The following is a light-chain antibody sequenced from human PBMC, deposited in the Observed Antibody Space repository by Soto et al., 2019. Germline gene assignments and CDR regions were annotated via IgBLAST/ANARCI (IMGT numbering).Light chain of an antibody. V-gene: IGKV1-9*01. CDR2: SAY. Sequence: IQLTQSPSFLSASVGDRVTITCRASQYIPSFLAWYQQKPGKAPELLIHSAYTLHSGVPSRFSGSGSGTNFTLTISSLQPEDFATYYCQHCHSYPITFGQGTRLEIK. CDR3: QHCHSYPIT. CDR1: QYIPSF. J-gene: IGKJ5*01.